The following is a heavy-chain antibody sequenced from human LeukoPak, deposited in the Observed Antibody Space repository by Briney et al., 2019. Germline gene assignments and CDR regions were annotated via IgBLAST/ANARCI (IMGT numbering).Heavy chain of an antibody. CDR1: GFPFRSYA. CDR3: ARDKSDWSLDP. V-gene: IGHV3-30*02. D-gene: IGHD3-9*01. Sequence: GGSLRLSCAASGFPFRSYAMHWVRQAPGKGLEWVAFIRYDGSYKYYADSVRGRFTISRDNAKNSLFLQMSSLRAEDTAVYYCARDKSDWSLDPWGQGTPVTVSS. J-gene: IGHJ5*02. CDR2: IRYDGSYK.